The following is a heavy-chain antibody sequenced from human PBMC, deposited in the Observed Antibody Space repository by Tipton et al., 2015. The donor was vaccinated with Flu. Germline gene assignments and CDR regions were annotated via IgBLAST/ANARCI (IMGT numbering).Heavy chain of an antibody. CDR1: GGSMRRSDYY. V-gene: IGHV4-39*01. CDR3: ARLGGS. CDR2: IYYTGIT. D-gene: IGHD3-16*01. J-gene: IGHJ5*02. Sequence: GLVKPSETLSLTCTVSGGSMRRSDYYWGWIRQPPGRGLEWIGSIYYTGITFYNPSLKSRVIVSLDRSQDQFSLHLSSVTAADTAVYYCARLGGSWGQGTLVTVSS.